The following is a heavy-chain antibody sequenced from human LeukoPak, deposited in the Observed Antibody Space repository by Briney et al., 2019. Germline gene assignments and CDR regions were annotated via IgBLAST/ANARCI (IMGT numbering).Heavy chain of an antibody. CDR1: AFTFSSYA. CDR2: SRNKPNSYTT. V-gene: IGHV3-72*01. Sequence: GGSLRLSCAASAFTFSSYAMSWVRQAPGKGLEWVGRSRNKPNSYTTEYAASVKGRFTISTDYSNNSLYLQMNSLKTEDTAVYYCVGHSWINHFDYWGQGTLVTVSS. J-gene: IGHJ4*02. CDR3: VGHSWINHFDY. D-gene: IGHD1-26*01.